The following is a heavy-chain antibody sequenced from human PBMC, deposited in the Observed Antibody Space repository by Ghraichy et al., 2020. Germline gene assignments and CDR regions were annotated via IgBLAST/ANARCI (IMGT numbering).Heavy chain of an antibody. V-gene: IGHV4-39*01. CDR3: ARHSLYSSSWYNY. D-gene: IGHD6-13*01. Sequence: SETLSLTCTVSGGSISSSSYYWGWIRQPPGKGLEWIGSIYYSGSTYYNPSLKSRVTISVDTSKNQFSLKLSSVTAADTAVYYCARHSLYSSSWYNYWGQGTLVTVSS. CDR1: GGSISSSSYY. CDR2: IYYSGST. J-gene: IGHJ4*02.